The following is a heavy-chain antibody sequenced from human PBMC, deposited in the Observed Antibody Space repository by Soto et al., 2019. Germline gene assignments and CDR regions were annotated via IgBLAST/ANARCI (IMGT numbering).Heavy chain of an antibody. CDR2: ISGVRDYI. J-gene: IGHJ4*02. V-gene: IGHV3-21*06. CDR1: GFTFSYYP. CDR3: AREGVHNYTEYYFDY. Sequence: RGGSLRLSCAASGFTFSYYPLHWVRRAPGKGLEWVSSISGVRDYIRYADSVKGRFAISRDNAKTSLYLQMNSLTAEDTAVYYCAREGVHNYTEYYFDYWGQGTLVTVSS. D-gene: IGHD3-10*01.